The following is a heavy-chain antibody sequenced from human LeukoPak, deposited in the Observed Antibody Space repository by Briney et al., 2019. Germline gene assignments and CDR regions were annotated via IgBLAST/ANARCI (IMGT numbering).Heavy chain of an antibody. D-gene: IGHD3-22*01. CDR3: ARGIDYAMYYYDSSGYLGFDP. CDR1: GDSISNYY. Sequence: SETLSLTCTVSGDSISNYYWSWIRQPPGKGLEWIGYIFYSGSTNYDPSLKSRVTISVDTSKNQFSLKLSSVTAADTAVYYCARGIDYAMYYYDSSGYLGFDPWGQGTLVTVSS. J-gene: IGHJ5*02. V-gene: IGHV4-59*12. CDR2: IFYSGST.